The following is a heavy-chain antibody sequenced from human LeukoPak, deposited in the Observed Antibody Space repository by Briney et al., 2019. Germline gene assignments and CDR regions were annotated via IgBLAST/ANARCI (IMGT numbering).Heavy chain of an antibody. J-gene: IGHJ4*02. Sequence: GRSLRLSCAASGFTFSSYAMHWVRQAPGEGLEWVAVISYDGSNKYYADSVKGRFTISRDNSKNTLYLQMNSLRAEDTAVYYCARDEPPSIDPEWLLAYWGQGTLVTVSS. D-gene: IGHD3-3*01. CDR1: GFTFSSYA. CDR2: ISYDGSNK. V-gene: IGHV3-30-3*01. CDR3: ARDEPPSIDPEWLLAY.